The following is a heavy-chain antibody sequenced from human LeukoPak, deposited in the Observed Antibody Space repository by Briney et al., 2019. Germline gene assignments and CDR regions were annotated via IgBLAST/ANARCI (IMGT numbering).Heavy chain of an antibody. CDR3: AKDRGRVGVTRTGAFDI. V-gene: IGHV3-23*01. CDR2: ISGSGGST. D-gene: IGHD1-26*01. Sequence: GGSLRLSCAASGFTFSSYAMSWVRQAPGKGLEWVSAISGSGGSTYYADSVKGRFTISRDNSKNTLYLQMNSLRAEDTAVYYCAKDRGRVGVTRTGAFDIWGQGTMVTVSS. CDR1: GFTFSSYA. J-gene: IGHJ3*02.